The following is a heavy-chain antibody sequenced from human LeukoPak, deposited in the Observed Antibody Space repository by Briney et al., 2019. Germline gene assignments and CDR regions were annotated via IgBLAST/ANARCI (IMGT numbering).Heavy chain of an antibody. CDR2: ISYDGSNK. CDR3: ANLVEGYDFWSGYHDAFDI. Sequence: GRSLRLSCAASGFTFSSYGMHWVRQAPGKGLEWVAVISYDGSNKYYADSVKGRFTISRDNSKNTLYLQMNSLRAEDTAVYYCANLVEGYDFWSGYHDAFDIWGQGTMVTVSS. J-gene: IGHJ3*02. V-gene: IGHV3-30*18. CDR1: GFTFSSYG. D-gene: IGHD3-3*01.